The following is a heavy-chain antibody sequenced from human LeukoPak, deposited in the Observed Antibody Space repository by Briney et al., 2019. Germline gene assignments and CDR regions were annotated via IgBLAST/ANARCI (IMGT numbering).Heavy chain of an antibody. CDR2: ISYDGSNK. D-gene: IGHD5-12*01. J-gene: IGHJ3*02. V-gene: IGHV3-30*03. CDR3: ARQGGYHFPNAFDI. CDR1: GFTFSSYG. Sequence: PGGSLRLSCAASGFTFSSYGMHWVRQAPGKGLEWVAVISYDGSNKYYADSVKGRFTISRDNSKNTLYLQMNSLRADDTAVYYCARQGGYHFPNAFDIWGQGTLVTVSS.